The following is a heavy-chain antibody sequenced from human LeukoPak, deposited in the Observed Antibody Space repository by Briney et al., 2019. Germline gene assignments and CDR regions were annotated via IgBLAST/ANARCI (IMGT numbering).Heavy chain of an antibody. J-gene: IGHJ5*02. V-gene: IGHV4-4*07. CDR3: ARGTRYCSGDTCQNWFDP. D-gene: IGHD2-15*01. CDR1: GGSISSYY. CDR2: ISTSGNA. Sequence: SETLSLTCTVSGGSISSYYWTWIRQPAGKGLEWIGRISTSGNAYYNSSLKSRLTMSVDTSKNQFSLKLSSVTAADTAVYYCARGTRYCSGDTCQNWFDPWGQGTLVTVSS.